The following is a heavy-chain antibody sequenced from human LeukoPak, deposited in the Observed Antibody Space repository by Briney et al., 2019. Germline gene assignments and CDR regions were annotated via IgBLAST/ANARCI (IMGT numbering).Heavy chain of an antibody. V-gene: IGHV1-69*01. CDR1: GGTFSSYA. Sequence: SVKVSCKASGGTFSSYAISRVRQAPGQGLEWMGGIIPIFGTANYAQKFQGRVTITADESTSTAYMELSSLRSEDTAVYYCARVRPPPLGITIFGVVTPHRDAFDIWGQGTMITVSS. J-gene: IGHJ3*02. CDR3: ARVRPPPLGITIFGVVTPHRDAFDI. D-gene: IGHD3-3*01. CDR2: IIPIFGTA.